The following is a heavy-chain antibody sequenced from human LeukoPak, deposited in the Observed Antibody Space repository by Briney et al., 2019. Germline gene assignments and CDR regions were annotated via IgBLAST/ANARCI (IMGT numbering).Heavy chain of an antibody. CDR3: ARVASSGFGELRY. J-gene: IGHJ4*02. V-gene: IGHV4-39*07. CDR1: GGSISSSSYY. CDR2: IYYSGST. D-gene: IGHD3-10*01. Sequence: SETLSLTCTVSGGSISSSSYYWGWIRQPPGKGLEWIGSIYYSGSTYYNPSLKSRVTISVDTSKNQFSLKLSSVTAADTAVYYCARVASSGFGELRYWGQGTLVTVSP.